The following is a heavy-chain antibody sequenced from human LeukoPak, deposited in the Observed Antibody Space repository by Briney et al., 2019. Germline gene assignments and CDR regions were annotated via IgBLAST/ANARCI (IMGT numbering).Heavy chain of an antibody. CDR2: IIPIFGTA. CDR3: ARLGSNDAFDI. V-gene: IGHV1-69*05. CDR1: GGTFSSYA. J-gene: IGHJ3*02. D-gene: IGHD2-15*01. Sequence: SVKVSCKASGGTFSSYAISWVRPAPVQGLEWMGRIIPIFGTANYAQKFQGRVTITTDESTSTAYMELSSLRSEDTAVYYCARLGSNDAFDIWGQGTMVTVSS.